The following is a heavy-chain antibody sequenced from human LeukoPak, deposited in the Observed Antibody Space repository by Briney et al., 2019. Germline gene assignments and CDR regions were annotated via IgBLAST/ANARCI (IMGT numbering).Heavy chain of an antibody. J-gene: IGHJ4*02. CDR1: GYTFTSYY. D-gene: IGHD2-8*01. CDR2: INPSGGST. Sequence: ASVKVSCKASGYTFTSYYMHWVRQAPVQGLEWMGIINPSGGSTSYAQKFQGRVTMTRDTSTSTVYMELSSLRSEDTAVYYCARERGRIVLMVYAIGYWGQGTLVTVSS. CDR3: ARERGRIVLMVYAIGY. V-gene: IGHV1-46*01.